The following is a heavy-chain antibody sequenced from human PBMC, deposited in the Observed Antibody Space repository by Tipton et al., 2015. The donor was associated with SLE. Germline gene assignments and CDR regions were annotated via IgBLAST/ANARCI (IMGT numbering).Heavy chain of an antibody. D-gene: IGHD6-19*01. CDR3: ARDLGYSSGWARDY. CDR1: GGSISSSSYY. J-gene: IGHJ4*02. Sequence: TLSLTCTVFGGSISSSSYYWGWIRQPPGKGLEWIGSIYHSGSTHYNPSLKSRVTISVDTSKNQFSLKLSSVTAADTAVYYCARDLGYSSGWARDYWGQGTLVTVSS. V-gene: IGHV4-39*07. CDR2: IYHSGST.